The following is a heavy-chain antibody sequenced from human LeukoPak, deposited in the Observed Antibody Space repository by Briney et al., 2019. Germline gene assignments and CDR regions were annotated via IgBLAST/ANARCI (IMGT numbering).Heavy chain of an antibody. CDR3: ARERAHYDSSRGHFDY. CDR1: GGSISSGGYY. CDR2: IYYSGST. V-gene: IGHV4-31*03. Sequence: SETLSLTCTVSGGSISSGGYYWSWIRQHPGKGLEWIGYIYYSGSTYYNPSLKSRVTISVDTSKNQFSLKLSSVTAADTAVYYCARERAHYDSSRGHFDYWGQGTLVTVSS. J-gene: IGHJ4*02. D-gene: IGHD3-22*01.